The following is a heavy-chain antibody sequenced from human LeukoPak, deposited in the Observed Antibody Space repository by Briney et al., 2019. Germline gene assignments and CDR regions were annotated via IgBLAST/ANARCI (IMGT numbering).Heavy chain of an antibody. J-gene: IGHJ4*02. CDR1: GYTFTSHG. D-gene: IGHD3-10*01. CDR2: ITAYNDNT. CDR3: ARALLWFGEPSHIDY. V-gene: IGHV1-18*01. Sequence: GASVKVSFKASGYTFTSHGISWVRQAPGQGLEWMGWITAYNDNTNYAQKLQGRVTMTTDTSTSTAYMELRSLRSDDTAVYYCARALLWFGEPSHIDYWGQGTLVTASS.